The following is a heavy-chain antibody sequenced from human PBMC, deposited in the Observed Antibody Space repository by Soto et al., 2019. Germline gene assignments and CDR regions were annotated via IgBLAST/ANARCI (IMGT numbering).Heavy chain of an antibody. Sequence: PGGSLRLSCEASGFTFSRVSMSWVRQVPGKGLEWVASISSASSETWYVDSVKGRFIISRDNAQNSLFLQMNTLRPEDSAIYYCARVAYWGPGTQVTVS. V-gene: IGHV3-21*01. CDR1: GFTFSRVS. CDR2: ISSASSET. J-gene: IGHJ4*02. CDR3: ARVAY.